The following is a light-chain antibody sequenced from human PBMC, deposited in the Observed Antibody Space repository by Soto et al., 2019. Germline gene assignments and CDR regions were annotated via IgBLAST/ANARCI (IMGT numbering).Light chain of an antibody. CDR2: DTS. CDR3: QQYDDPFT. CDR1: REIADS. Sequence: DTQMTQSPSSLSASVGDTVTITCQASREIADSLNWYQQRAGQAPKLLIYDTSNLQSGVPPRFSRSGTGTRFILAISSLQPEDFATYYCQQYDDPFTFGGGTKVEIK. V-gene: IGKV1-33*01. J-gene: IGKJ4*01.